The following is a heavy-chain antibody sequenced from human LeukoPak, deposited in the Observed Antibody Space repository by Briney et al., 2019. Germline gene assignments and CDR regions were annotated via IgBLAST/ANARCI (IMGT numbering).Heavy chain of an antibody. J-gene: IGHJ6*03. V-gene: IGHV4-39*07. D-gene: IGHD1-26*01. CDR2: IYYSGST. CDR1: GGSISSSSYY. Sequence: SETLSLTCTVSGGSISSSSYYWGWIRQPPGMGLEWIGSIYYSGSTYYNPSLKSRVAISVDTSKNQFSLKLRPVAAADTAVYYCARDSGSYSRGLVRAYYMDVWGKGTTVTVSS. CDR3: ARDSGSYSRGLVRAYYMDV.